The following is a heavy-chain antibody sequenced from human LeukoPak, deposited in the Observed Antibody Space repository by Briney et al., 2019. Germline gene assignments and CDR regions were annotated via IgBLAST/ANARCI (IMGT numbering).Heavy chain of an antibody. D-gene: IGHD5-18*01. CDR1: GGSISSYY. Sequence: SETLSLTCTVSGGSISSYYWSWIRQPPGKGLEWIGYIYYRGNTNYKPSLKSRVTISVDMSKNQFSLKLSSVTAADTAVYYCTRGGYNYDSPPGDPFDYWGQGTLVTVSS. CDR3: TRGGYNYDSPPGDPFDY. V-gene: IGHV4-59*01. CDR2: IYYRGNT. J-gene: IGHJ4*02.